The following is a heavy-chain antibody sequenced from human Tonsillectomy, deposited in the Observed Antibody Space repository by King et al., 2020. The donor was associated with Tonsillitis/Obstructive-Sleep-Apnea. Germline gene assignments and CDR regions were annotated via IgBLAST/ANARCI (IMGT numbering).Heavy chain of an antibody. Sequence: VQLVESGGGVVQPGRSLRLSCAASGFTFSSYGMHWVRQAPGKGLEWVAVISYDGSNKYYADSVKGRFTISRDNSKNTLYLQMNSLRAEDTAVYYCAKIGYCSSTSCPDYWGQGTLVTVSS. CDR2: ISYDGSNK. CDR3: AKIGYCSSTSCPDY. V-gene: IGHV3-30*18. D-gene: IGHD2-2*01. J-gene: IGHJ4*02. CDR1: GFTFSSYG.